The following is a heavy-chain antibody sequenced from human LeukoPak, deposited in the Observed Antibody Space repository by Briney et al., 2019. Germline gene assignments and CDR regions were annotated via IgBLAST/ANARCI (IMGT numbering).Heavy chain of an antibody. Sequence: PSQTLSLTCSVSGGSISSGDYYWSWIRQSPDKGLEWIGFIYYSGSVFYNPSLKSRLAISVDSSVNQFSLTLTSETAADTAVYYCARGGRFCAAGSCYPNWFVPWGQGTLVTVSS. CDR2: IYYSGSV. CDR1: GGSISSGDYY. J-gene: IGHJ5*02. V-gene: IGHV4-30-4*01. D-gene: IGHD2-15*01. CDR3: ARGGRFCAAGSCYPNWFVP.